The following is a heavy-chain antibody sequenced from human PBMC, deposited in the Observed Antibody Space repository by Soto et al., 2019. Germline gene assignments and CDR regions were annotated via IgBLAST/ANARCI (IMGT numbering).Heavy chain of an antibody. CDR1: GYSFTSYW. Sequence: PGEPLKISCKGSGYSFTSYWIGWVRQMPGKGLEWMGIIYPGDSDTRYSPSFQGQVTISADKSISTAYLQWSSLKASDTAMYYCARGSSSTDYYYYYGMDVWGQGTTVTVSS. D-gene: IGHD6-6*01. J-gene: IGHJ6*02. CDR2: IYPGDSDT. CDR3: ARGSSSTDYYYYYGMDV. V-gene: IGHV5-51*01.